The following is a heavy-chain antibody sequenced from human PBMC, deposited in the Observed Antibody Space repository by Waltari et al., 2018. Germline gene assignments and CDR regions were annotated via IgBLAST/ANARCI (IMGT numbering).Heavy chain of an antibody. J-gene: IGHJ6*02. V-gene: IGHV4-34*01. Sequence: QVQLQQWGAGLLKPSETLSLTCAVYGGSFSGYYWSWIRQPPGKGLEWIGEINHSGSTNYHPSLKSRVTISVDTSKNQFSLKLSSVTAADTAVYYCARAVYGDPFQGYYYYGMDVWGQGTTVTVSS. CDR1: GGSFSGYY. D-gene: IGHD4-17*01. CDR2: INHSGST. CDR3: ARAVYGDPFQGYYYYGMDV.